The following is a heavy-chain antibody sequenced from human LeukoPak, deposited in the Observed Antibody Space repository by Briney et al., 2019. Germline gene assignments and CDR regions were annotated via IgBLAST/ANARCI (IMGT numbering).Heavy chain of an antibody. CDR3: TRQTLTGYPDY. D-gene: IGHD3-9*01. V-gene: IGHV3-73*01. Sequence: GGSLRPSCAASGFTFSGSAMHWVRQASGKGLEWVGRIRSKANSYATAYAASVKGRFTISRDDSKNTAYLQMNSLKTEDTAVYYCTRQTLTGYPDYWGQGTLVTVSS. J-gene: IGHJ4*02. CDR1: GFTFSGSA. CDR2: IRSKANSYAT.